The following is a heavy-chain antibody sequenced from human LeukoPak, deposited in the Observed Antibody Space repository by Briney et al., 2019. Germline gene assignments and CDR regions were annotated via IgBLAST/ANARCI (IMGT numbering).Heavy chain of an antibody. J-gene: IGHJ4*02. CDR2: ISSSGSTI. V-gene: IGHV3-11*01. CDR1: GFTFSDYY. Sequence: GGSLRLSCAASGFTFSDYYMSWIRQAPGKGLEWVSYISSSGSTIYYADSVKGRFTISRDNAKNSLYLQMNSLRAEDTAVYYCARDFRQGIPYSSGYKDWGQGTLVTVSS. D-gene: IGHD3-22*01. CDR3: ARDFRQGIPYSSGYKD.